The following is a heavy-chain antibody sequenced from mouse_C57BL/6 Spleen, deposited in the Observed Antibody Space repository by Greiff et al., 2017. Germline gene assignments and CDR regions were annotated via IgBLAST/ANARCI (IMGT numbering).Heavy chain of an antibody. CDR1: GYAFTNYL. J-gene: IGHJ2*01. CDR2: INPGSGGT. CDR3: ARDEYYYSSNYFDY. D-gene: IGHD1-1*01. Sequence: QVQLQQSGAELVRPGTSVKVSCKASGYAFTNYLIEWVKQRPGQGLEWIGGINPGSGGTNYNEKFKGKATLTADNSSSTAFMQLSSLTSEDSAVYFCARDEYYYSSNYFDYWGQGTTLTVSS. V-gene: IGHV1-54*01.